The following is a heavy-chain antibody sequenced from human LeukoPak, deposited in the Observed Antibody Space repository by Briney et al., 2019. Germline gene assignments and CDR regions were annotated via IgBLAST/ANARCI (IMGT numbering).Heavy chain of an antibody. CDR1: GGSISSYY. CDR2: IYYSGST. D-gene: IGHD6-6*01. J-gene: IGHJ6*03. Sequence: SETLSLTCTVSGGSISSYYWSWIRQPPGKGLEWIGSIYYSGSTYYNPSLKSRVTISIDTSKNQFSLRLSSVTAADTAVYYCARDTHYSSSSGYCYYYMNVWGKGTTVTVSS. V-gene: IGHV4-59*12. CDR3: ARDTHYSSSSGYCYYYMNV.